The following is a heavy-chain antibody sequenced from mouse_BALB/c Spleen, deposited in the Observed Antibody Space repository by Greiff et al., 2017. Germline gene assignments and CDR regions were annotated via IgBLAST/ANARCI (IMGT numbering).Heavy chain of an antibody. CDR2: ISYSGST. CDR3: ARCYYYGSSPAWFAY. Sequence: EVKLMESGPSLVKPSQTLSLTCSVTGDSITSGYWNWIRKFPGNKLEYMGYISYSGSTYYNPSLKSRISITRDASKNQYYLQLNSVTTEDTATYYCARCYYYGSSPAWFAYWGQGTLDTVSA. J-gene: IGHJ3*01. V-gene: IGHV3-8*02. CDR1: GDSITSGY. D-gene: IGHD1-1*01.